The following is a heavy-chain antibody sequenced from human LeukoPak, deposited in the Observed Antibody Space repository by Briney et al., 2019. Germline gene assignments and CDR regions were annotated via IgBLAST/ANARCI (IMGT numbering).Heavy chain of an antibody. CDR2: IKQDGSEK. J-gene: IGHJ4*02. Sequence: SGGSLRLSCAASGFTFSSYWMSWVRQAPGKGLEWVANIKQDGSEKYYVDSVKGRFTISRDNAKNSLYLQMNSLRAEDTAVYYCAKGFSGYEPLYYFDYWGQGTLVTVSS. D-gene: IGHD5-12*01. V-gene: IGHV3-7*01. CDR1: GFTFSSYW. CDR3: AKGFSGYEPLYYFDY.